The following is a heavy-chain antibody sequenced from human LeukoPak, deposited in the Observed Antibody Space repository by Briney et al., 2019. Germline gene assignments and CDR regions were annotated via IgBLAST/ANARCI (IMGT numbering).Heavy chain of an antibody. CDR2: INAGNGNT. D-gene: IGHD3-10*01. J-gene: IGHJ6*02. V-gene: IGHV1-3*01. CDR3: AAELLLWFGEFGMDV. Sequence: ASVKVSCKASGYSFTSYTVHWVRQAPGQRLEWMGWINAGNGNTKYSQKFQGRVTITRDTSASTAYMELSSLRSEDTAVYYCAAELLLWFGEFGMDVWGQGTTVTVSS. CDR1: GYSFTSYT.